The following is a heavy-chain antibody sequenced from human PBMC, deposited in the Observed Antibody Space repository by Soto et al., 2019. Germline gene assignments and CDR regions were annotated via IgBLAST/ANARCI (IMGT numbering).Heavy chain of an antibody. V-gene: IGHV4-34*01. CDR1: GGSFSGYY. Sequence: LSLTCAVYGGSFSGYYWSWIRQPPGKGLEWIGEINHSGSTNYNPSLKSRVTISVDTSKNQFSLKLSSVTAADTAVYYCARSEWWELTRTGEYHFDYWGQGTLVTVSS. D-gene: IGHD1-26*01. J-gene: IGHJ4*02. CDR3: ARSEWWELTRTGEYHFDY. CDR2: INHSGST.